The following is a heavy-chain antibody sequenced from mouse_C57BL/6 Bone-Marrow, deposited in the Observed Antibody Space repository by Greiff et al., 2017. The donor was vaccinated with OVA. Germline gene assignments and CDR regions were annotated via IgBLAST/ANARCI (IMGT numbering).Heavy chain of an antibody. CDR2: INYDGSST. CDR3: AREPDDCSFDY. CDR1: GFTFSDYY. V-gene: IGHV5-16*01. D-gene: IGHD2-12*01. J-gene: IGHJ2*01. Sequence: LMEFEGGLVQPGSSMKLSCTASGFTFSDYYIALVRQVPEKGLEWVANINYDGSSTYYLDSLKSRFIISRDNAKNILYLQMSSLKSEDTATYYCAREPDDCSFDYWGQGTTLTVSS.